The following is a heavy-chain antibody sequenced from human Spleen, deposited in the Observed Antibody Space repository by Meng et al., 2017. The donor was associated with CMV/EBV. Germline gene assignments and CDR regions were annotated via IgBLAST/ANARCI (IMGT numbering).Heavy chain of an antibody. CDR3: ARGAAGGSYYGMDV. V-gene: IGHV1-2*07. D-gene: IGHD3-16*01. CDR1: GYTFTDYY. CDR2: INPNSGAT. Sequence: ASVKVSCKASGYTFTDYYLHWVRQAPGQGLEWMGWINPNSGATKYVHRFQGRVTMTRDTSINTAYMELSRLRSDDTAVYYCARGAAGGSYYGMDVWGQGTTVTVSS. J-gene: IGHJ6*02.